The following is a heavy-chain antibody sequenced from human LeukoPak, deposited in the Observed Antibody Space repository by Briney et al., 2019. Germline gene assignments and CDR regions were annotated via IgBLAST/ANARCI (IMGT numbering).Heavy chain of an antibody. D-gene: IGHD2-2*01. Sequence: PGGSLRLSCAASGLTFSSYGMHWVRQAPGQGLECVAFIRYYGSNKYYADSVKGRFTISRDNSENTLYLQMNSLRAEDTAVYYCAKDLHSDCSSTSCSSYFDYWGQGTLVTVSS. J-gene: IGHJ4*02. CDR3: AKDLHSDCSSTSCSSYFDY. V-gene: IGHV3-30*02. CDR2: IRYYGSNK. CDR1: GLTFSSYG.